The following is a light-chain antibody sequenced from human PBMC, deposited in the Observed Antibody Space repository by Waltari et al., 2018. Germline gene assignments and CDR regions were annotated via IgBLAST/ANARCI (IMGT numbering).Light chain of an antibody. J-gene: IGLJ3*02. Sequence: QSVLTQPPSASGTAGQRVTIPCSGSSSNIGSNYVNWYLQLPGSAPKLLIYVNSQRPSGVPDRFSGAKSGTSASLAISGLRSEDEADYYCLAWDDSLSGPVFGGGTKLTVL. CDR1: SSNIGSNY. V-gene: IGLV1-47*01. CDR2: VNS. CDR3: LAWDDSLSGPV.